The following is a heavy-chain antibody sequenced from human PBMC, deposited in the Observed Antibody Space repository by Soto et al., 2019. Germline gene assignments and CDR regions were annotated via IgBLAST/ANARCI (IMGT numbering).Heavy chain of an antibody. D-gene: IGHD6-19*01. Sequence: SETLSLTCAVYGGSFSGYYWSWIRQPPGKGLEWIGEINHSGSTNYNPSLKSRVTISVDTSKDQFSLKLSSVTAADTAVYYCARGRYRYSSGWSPGPFYYYYGMDVWGQGTTVTVSS. V-gene: IGHV4-34*01. CDR2: INHSGST. CDR1: GGSFSGYY. J-gene: IGHJ6*02. CDR3: ARGRYRYSSGWSPGPFYYYYGMDV.